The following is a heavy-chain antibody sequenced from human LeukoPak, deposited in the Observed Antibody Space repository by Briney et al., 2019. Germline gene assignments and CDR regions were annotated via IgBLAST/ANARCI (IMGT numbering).Heavy chain of an antibody. CDR2: ISSSSSTI. V-gene: IGHV3-48*01. CDR1: GFTFSSYS. Sequence: GGSLRLSCAASGFTFSSYSMNWVRQAPGKGLEWVSYISSSSSTIYYADSVKGRFTISRDNAKNSLYLQMNSLRAEDTAVYYCARKLGPDYYYYYMDVWGKGTTVTVSS. CDR3: ARKLGPDYYYYYMDV. J-gene: IGHJ6*03.